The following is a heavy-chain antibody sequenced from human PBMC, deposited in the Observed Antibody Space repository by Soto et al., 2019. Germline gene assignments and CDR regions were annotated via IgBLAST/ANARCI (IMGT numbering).Heavy chain of an antibody. D-gene: IGHD6-19*01. CDR2: FSAYNGNT. V-gene: IGHV1-18*01. CDR1: GYTFTSYG. Sequence: ASVKVSCKASGYTFTSYGISWVRQAPGQGLEWMGWFSAYNGNTNYAQKLQGRVTMTTDTSTSTAYMELRSLRSDDTAVYCARDRAVAGQVGDYWGQGTLVTVSS. J-gene: IGHJ4*02. CDR3: ARDRAVAGQVGDY.